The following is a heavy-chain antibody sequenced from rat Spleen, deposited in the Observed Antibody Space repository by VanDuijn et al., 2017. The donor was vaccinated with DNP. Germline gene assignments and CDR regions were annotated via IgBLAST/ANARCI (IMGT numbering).Heavy chain of an antibody. CDR1: GDSITSGY. CDR2: ISYSGST. J-gene: IGHJ2*01. V-gene: IGHV3-1*01. D-gene: IGHD1-5*01. Sequence: EVQLQESGPGLVKPSQSLSLTCSVTGDSITSGYRWNWIRKFPGNKMEWVGHISYSGSTSYNPSLKSRISITRDTSKNQFFLQLSSVTTEDTATYYCARWNIGTSTLDYWGQGVMVTVSS. CDR3: ARWNIGTSTLDY.